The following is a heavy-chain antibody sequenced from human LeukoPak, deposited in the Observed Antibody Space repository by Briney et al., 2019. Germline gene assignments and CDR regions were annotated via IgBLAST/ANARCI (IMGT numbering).Heavy chain of an antibody. D-gene: IGHD3-16*01. CDR3: ARYLITFGGGNIDY. CDR2: IYYSGST. J-gene: IGHJ4*02. V-gene: IGHV4-39*07. Sequence: SETLSLTCTVSGGSISSSDYYWGWIRQPPGRGLEWIGTIYYSGSTSYNPSLKSRVTMSVDTSKNQFSLKLSSVTAADTAVYYCARYLITFGGGNIDYWGQGPLVTVSS. CDR1: GGSISSSDYY.